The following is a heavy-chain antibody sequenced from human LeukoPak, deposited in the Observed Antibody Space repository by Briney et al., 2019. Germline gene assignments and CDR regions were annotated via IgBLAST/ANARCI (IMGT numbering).Heavy chain of an antibody. V-gene: IGHV4-34*01. J-gene: IGHJ5*02. CDR1: GGSFSGYY. CDR2: INHSGST. CDR3: ASRGAQYYYGSGSYRPYNWFDP. Sequence: SETLSLTCAVYGGSFSGYYWSWIRQPPGKGLEWIGEINHSGSTNYNPSLKSRVTISVDTSKNQFSLKLSTVTAADTAVYYCASRGAQYYYGSGSYRPYNWFDPWGQGTLVTVSS. D-gene: IGHD3-10*01.